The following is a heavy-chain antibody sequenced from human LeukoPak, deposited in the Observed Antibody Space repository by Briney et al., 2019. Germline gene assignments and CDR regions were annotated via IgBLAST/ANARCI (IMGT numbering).Heavy chain of an antibody. J-gene: IGHJ2*01. CDR3: ARREVTTSWYFDL. CDR1: GGSISNYY. D-gene: IGHD4-17*01. Sequence: PSETLSLTCTVSGGSISNYYWSWIRQSPGKGLEWIAYIYNSGSTNYNPSLKSRVTISVDTSKNQFSLKLSSVTAADTAVYYCARREVTTSWYFDLWGRGTLVTVSS. CDR2: IYNSGST. V-gene: IGHV4-59*08.